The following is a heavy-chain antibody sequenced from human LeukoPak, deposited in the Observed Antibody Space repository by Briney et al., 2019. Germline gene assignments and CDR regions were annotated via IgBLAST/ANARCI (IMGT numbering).Heavy chain of an antibody. D-gene: IGHD3-10*01. V-gene: IGHV1-18*01. CDR3: AREGGSGSYPFDY. CDR1: SYTFTNYG. Sequence: GASVKVSCKASSYTFTNYGINWVRQAPGQGLEWMGWISPYNENRKYAQKFQGRVTMTTDTSTNTAYMELRSLRSDDTAVYYCAREGGSGSYPFDYWGQGTLVTVSS. CDR2: ISPYNENR. J-gene: IGHJ4*02.